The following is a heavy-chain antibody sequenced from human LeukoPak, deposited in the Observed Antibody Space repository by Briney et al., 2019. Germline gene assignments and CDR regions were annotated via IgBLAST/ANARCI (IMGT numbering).Heavy chain of an antibody. J-gene: IGHJ5*02. V-gene: IGHV4-34*01. CDR1: GGSFSGCY. Sequence: SETLSLTCAVYGGSFSGCYWSWIRQPPGKGLEWIGEINHSGSTNYNPSLKSRVTISVDTSKNQFSLKLSSVTAADTAVYYCARVGYSSSSWGQGTLVTVSS. D-gene: IGHD6-13*01. CDR2: INHSGST. CDR3: ARVGYSSSS.